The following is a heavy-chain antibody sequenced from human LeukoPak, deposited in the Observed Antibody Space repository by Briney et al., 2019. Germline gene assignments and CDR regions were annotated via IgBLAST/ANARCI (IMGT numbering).Heavy chain of an antibody. CDR1: GYTFTSYD. CDR3: ARDRNSQNWFDP. Sequence: ASVKVSCKASGYTFTSYDINWLRQAPGQGLEWMGIINPSGGSTSYAQKFQGRVTMTRDTSTSTVYMELSSLRSEDTAVYYCARDRNSQNWFDPWGQGTLVTVSS. V-gene: IGHV1-46*01. D-gene: IGHD2/OR15-2a*01. CDR2: INPSGGST. J-gene: IGHJ5*02.